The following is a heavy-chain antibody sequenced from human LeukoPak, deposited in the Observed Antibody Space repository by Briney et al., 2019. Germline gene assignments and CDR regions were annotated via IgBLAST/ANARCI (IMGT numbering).Heavy chain of an antibody. V-gene: IGHV1-2*02. D-gene: IGHD3-22*01. CDR3: ARDSGSDPAAYYYDSSGYFPGAFDI. J-gene: IGHJ3*02. CDR2: INPNSGGT. CDR1: GYTFTGYY. Sequence: GASVKVSCKASGYTFTGYYMHWVRQAPGQGLEWMGWINPNSGGTNYAQKFQGRVTMTRDTSISTAYMELSRLRSDDTAVYYCARDSGSDPAAYYYDSSGYFPGAFDIWGQGTMVTVSS.